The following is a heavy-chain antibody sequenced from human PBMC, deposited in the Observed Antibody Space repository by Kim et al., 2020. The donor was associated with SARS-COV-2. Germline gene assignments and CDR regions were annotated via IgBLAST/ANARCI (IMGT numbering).Heavy chain of an antibody. CDR1: GFTFGDYA. J-gene: IGHJ4*02. CDR2: IRSKAYGGTT. V-gene: IGHV3-49*03. D-gene: IGHD6-13*01. CDR3: TRDLLGGETGPDIAAAGMGDY. Sequence: GGSLRLSCTASGFTFGDYAMSWFRQAPGKGLEWVGFIRSKAYGGTTEYAASVKGRFTISRDDSKSIAYLQMNSLKTEDTAVYYCTRDLLGGETGPDIAAAGMGDYWGQGTLVTVSS.